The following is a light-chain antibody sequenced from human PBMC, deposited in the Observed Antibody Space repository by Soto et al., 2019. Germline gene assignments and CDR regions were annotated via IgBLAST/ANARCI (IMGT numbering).Light chain of an antibody. CDR1: SRNVGSYNL. V-gene: IGLV2-23*02. CDR3: CSYAGSSTFYV. Sequence: QSALTQPASVSGSPGQSITISCTGTSRNVGSYNLVSWYQQHPGKAPNLMIYQVSKRPSGVSNRFSGSKSGNTASLTISGLQAEDEADYYCCSYAGSSTFYVFGIGTKVTVL. CDR2: QVS. J-gene: IGLJ1*01.